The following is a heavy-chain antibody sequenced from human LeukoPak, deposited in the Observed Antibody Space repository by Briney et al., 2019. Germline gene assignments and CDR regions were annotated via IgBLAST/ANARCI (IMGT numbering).Heavy chain of an antibody. Sequence: TGGSLRLSCAASGFTFSTYSMNWVRQAPGKGLEWVSYISSSSSTIYYADSVKGRFTISRDNAKNSLYLQMNSLRAEDTAVYFCAREKQQLDTEWFDPWGQGTLVTVSS. D-gene: IGHD6-13*01. CDR2: ISSSSSTI. CDR3: AREKQQLDTEWFDP. J-gene: IGHJ5*02. CDR1: GFTFSTYS. V-gene: IGHV3-48*01.